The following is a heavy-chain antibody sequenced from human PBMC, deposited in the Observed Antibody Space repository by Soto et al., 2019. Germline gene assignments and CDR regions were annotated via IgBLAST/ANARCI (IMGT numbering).Heavy chain of an antibody. Sequence: QVQLVQSRAEVKKPGSAVKVSCKAAGGTFSIYAISWVRQAPGQGLEWMGGIIPIFGTANYAQKFQGRVTITADESTSTAYMELSSLRSEDTAVYYCARGRFSDCGGDCYLGDYCGQGTLVTVSS. V-gene: IGHV1-69*01. D-gene: IGHD2-21*02. J-gene: IGHJ4*02. CDR1: GGTFSIYA. CDR2: IIPIFGTA. CDR3: ARGRFSDCGGDCYLGDY.